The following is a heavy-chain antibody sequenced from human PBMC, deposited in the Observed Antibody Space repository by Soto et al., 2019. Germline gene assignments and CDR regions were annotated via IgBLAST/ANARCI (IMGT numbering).Heavy chain of an antibody. D-gene: IGHD1-26*01. CDR3: AKKPPRSIQGWAFGMDV. V-gene: IGHV3-53*02. CDR1: GFSVTTNY. Sequence: EVQLVETGGGLIQPGGSLRLSCLASGFSVTTNYIIWVRQPPGKGLEWVSTTFTGGSTNYADSVKGRFSISRDNSKNTVYLQMNNLRVEDTAVYYCAKKPPRSIQGWAFGMDVWCQGTTVSVSS. CDR2: TFTGGST. J-gene: IGHJ6*02.